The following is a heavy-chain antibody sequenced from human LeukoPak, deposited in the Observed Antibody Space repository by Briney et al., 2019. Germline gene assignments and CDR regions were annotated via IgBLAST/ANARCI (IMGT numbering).Heavy chain of an antibody. CDR2: MSGSGGST. CDR3: ARVRYGELDV. CDR1: AFTFSNYW. Sequence: GGSLRLSCAASAFTFSNYWMSWVRQAPGKGLEWVSSMSGSGGSTYYADSVKGRFTISRDDFKNTLYLQMNSLRAEDTAVYYCARVRYGELDVWGQGTTVTVSS. V-gene: IGHV3-23*01. D-gene: IGHD4-17*01. J-gene: IGHJ6*02.